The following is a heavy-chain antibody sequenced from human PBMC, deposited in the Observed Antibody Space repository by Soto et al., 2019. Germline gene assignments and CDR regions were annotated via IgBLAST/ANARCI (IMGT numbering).Heavy chain of an antibody. CDR2: IYHSGST. V-gene: IGHV4-38-2*01. J-gene: IGHJ6*02. CDR1: GYSISRGYY. Sequence: SETLSLTCAVSGYSISRGYYWGWIRQPPGKGLEWIGSIYHSGSTYNNPSLKSRVTISVDTSNNQFSLKLSSVTAADTAVYYCARGDFWSGYGAGSMDVWGQGTTVTVSS. CDR3: ARGDFWSGYGAGSMDV. D-gene: IGHD3-3*01.